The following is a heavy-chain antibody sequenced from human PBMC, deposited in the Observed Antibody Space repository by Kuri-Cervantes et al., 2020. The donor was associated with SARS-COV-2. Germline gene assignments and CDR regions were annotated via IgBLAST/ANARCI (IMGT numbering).Heavy chain of an antibody. D-gene: IGHD7-27*01. Sequence: ASVKVSCKASGYTFTSYGISWVRQAPGQGLEWMGIINPSDGVTTYAQKFQGRVTMTRDTSTSTVYMELSSLKSEDTAVYYCARVTSTGDVDYWGQGTLVTVSS. V-gene: IGHV1-46*01. J-gene: IGHJ4*02. CDR1: GYTFTSYG. CDR2: INPSDGVT. CDR3: ARVTSTGDVDY.